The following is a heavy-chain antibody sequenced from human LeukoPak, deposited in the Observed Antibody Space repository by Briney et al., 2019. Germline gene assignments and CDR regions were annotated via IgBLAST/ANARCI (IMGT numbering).Heavy chain of an antibody. CDR2: IIPIFGTA. V-gene: IGHV1-69*13. J-gene: IGHJ4*02. D-gene: IGHD2-15*01. CDR1: GGTFSSYA. CDR3: AREPCSGGSCPLDY. Sequence: ASVKVSCKASGGTFSSYAISWVRQAPGQGLEWMGGIIPIFGTANYAQKFQGRVTITADESTSTAYMELSSLRSDDTAVYYCAREPCSGGSCPLDYWGQGTLVTVSS.